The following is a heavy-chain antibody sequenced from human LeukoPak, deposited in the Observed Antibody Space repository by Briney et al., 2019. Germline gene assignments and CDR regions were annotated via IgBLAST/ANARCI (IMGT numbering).Heavy chain of an antibody. CDR3: ARERPSITLVRGVVNDFDY. D-gene: IGHD3-10*01. CDR1: AYTFTAYY. Sequence: ASVKVSCKDSAYTFTAYYMHWVRQAPGQGLEWMGWINPKSGGTHYAQKFQGRVTMTRDTSISTAYMELSRLRPDDTAVYYCARERPSITLVRGVVNDFDYWGQGTLVTVSS. CDR2: INPKSGGT. J-gene: IGHJ4*02. V-gene: IGHV1-2*02.